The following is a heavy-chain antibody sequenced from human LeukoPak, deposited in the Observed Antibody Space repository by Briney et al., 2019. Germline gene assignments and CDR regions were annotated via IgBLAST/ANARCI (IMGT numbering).Heavy chain of an antibody. CDR1: GGSISSYY. CDR3: ARDGEVVVPAAEYLNWFDP. D-gene: IGHD2-2*01. J-gene: IGHJ5*02. V-gene: IGHV4-4*07. Sequence: PSETLSLTCTVSGGSISSYYWSWIRQPPGKGLEWIGRIYTSGSTNYNPSLKSRVTMSVDTSKNQFSLKLSSVTAADTAVYYCARDGEVVVPAAEYLNWFDPWGQGTLVTVSS. CDR2: IYTSGST.